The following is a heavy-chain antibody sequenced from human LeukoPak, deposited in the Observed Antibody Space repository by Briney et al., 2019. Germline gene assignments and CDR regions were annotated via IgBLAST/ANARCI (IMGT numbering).Heavy chain of an antibody. Sequence: PGGSLRLSCVASGFTFTNYWMHWVCQAPGKGLVWVARMNSDASSTSYADSVKVRFSISRDNAKKTLYLQMNSLRAEDTAVYYCARGPDYGGPLRGQGTLVTVSP. J-gene: IGHJ4*02. V-gene: IGHV3-74*01. CDR2: MNSDASST. CDR3: ARGPDYGGPL. CDR1: GFTFTNYW. D-gene: IGHD4-23*01.